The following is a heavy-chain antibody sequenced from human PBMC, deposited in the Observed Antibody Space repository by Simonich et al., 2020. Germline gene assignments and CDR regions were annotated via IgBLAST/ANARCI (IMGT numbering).Heavy chain of an antibody. Sequence: QVQLVQSGAEVKKPGASVKVSCKASGYTFTGYYIHWVLQAPGQGLVGMGRYNPKNGGTNYAKKFQGGVTMTRETSISTAYRELSRLRSDDTAVYYGARWPSIPASYGSGSYFDYWGQGTLVTVSS. J-gene: IGHJ4*02. V-gene: IGHV1-2*02. CDR1: GYTFTGYY. CDR3: ARWPSIPASYGSGSYFDY. CDR2: YNPKNGGT. D-gene: IGHD3-10*01.